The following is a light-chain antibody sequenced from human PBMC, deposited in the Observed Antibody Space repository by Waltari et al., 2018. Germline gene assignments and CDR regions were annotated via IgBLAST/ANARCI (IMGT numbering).Light chain of an antibody. CDR1: QSVSVY. V-gene: IGKV3-11*01. CDR2: DAN. Sequence: EIVLTQSPATLSLSPGERATLSCRASQSVSVYLAWYQQRPGKAPRLLIYDANHRATGIPARCSGSGSGTDFTLTISSLEPEDFVVYYCQHRISWPYTFGQGTKLQI. CDR3: QHRISWPYT. J-gene: IGKJ2*01.